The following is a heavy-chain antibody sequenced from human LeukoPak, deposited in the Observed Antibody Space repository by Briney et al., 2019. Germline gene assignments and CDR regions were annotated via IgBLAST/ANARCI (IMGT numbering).Heavy chain of an antibody. V-gene: IGHV3-30-3*01. D-gene: IGHD3-9*01. CDR1: GFTFSSYA. Sequence: GGSLRLSCAASGFTFSSYAMHWVRQAPGKGLEWVAVILYDGSNKYYADSVKGRFTISRDNSKNTLYLQMNSLRAEDTAVYYCAREDYDILMPVLDCCGQGTLVTVSS. CDR3: AREDYDILMPVLDC. J-gene: IGHJ4*02. CDR2: ILYDGSNK.